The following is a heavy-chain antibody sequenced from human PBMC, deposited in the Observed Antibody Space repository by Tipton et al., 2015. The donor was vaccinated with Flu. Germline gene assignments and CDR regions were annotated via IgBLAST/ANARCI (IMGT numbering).Heavy chain of an antibody. Sequence: TLSLTCTVSGGSISSYYWSWIRQPPGKGLEWIGYIYYSGSTNYNPSLKSRVTISVDTSKNQFSLKLSSVTAADTAVYYCARVDSSCYYPGHWGKRTLVTVSS. V-gene: IGHV4-59*01. CDR1: GGSISSYY. J-gene: IGHJ4*02. CDR2: IYYSGST. CDR3: ARVDSSCYYPGH. D-gene: IGHD3-22*01.